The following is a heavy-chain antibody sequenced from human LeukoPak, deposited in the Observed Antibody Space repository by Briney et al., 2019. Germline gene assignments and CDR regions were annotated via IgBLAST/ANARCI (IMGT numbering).Heavy chain of an antibody. Sequence: ASVKVSCKASRYTYTSYGISWVRQAAGQGLEWMGWISAYNGNTNYAQKLQGRVTMTTDTSTSTAYMELRSLRSDDTAVYYCARDLRHNMVRGVMGPLNYWGQGTLVTVSS. CDR2: ISAYNGNT. CDR1: RYTYTSYG. D-gene: IGHD3-10*01. CDR3: ARDLRHNMVRGVMGPLNY. J-gene: IGHJ4*02. V-gene: IGHV1-18*04.